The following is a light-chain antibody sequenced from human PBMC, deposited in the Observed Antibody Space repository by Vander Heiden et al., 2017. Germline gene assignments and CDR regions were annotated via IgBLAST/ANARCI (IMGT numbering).Light chain of an antibody. J-gene: IGLJ2*01. CDR2: DVS. CDR1: SSDFGGYNY. Sequence: QSALTQPASVSGSPGKSITISCTGTSSDFGGYNYVSCYQQHPGKAPKLMIYDVSNRPSGVSNRFSGSKSGNTASLTISGLQAEDEADYYCSSYTSSSTDVVFGGGTKLTVL. V-gene: IGLV2-14*03. CDR3: SSYTSSSTDVV.